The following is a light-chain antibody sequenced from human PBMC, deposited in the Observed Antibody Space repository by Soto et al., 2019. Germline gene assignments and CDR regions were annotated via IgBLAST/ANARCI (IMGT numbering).Light chain of an antibody. J-gene: IGKJ1*01. CDR1: QGISSY. Sequence: IPLTQSPSALTTYVGDRVTFTCRASQGISSYLAWYQQKPGEAPKLLIYLASTLQTGVPSRFSGSGSGTEFTLTISSLQPDDFATYYCQHYNSYSEAFGQATKADI. CDR3: QHYNSYSEA. V-gene: IGKV1-9*01. CDR2: LAS.